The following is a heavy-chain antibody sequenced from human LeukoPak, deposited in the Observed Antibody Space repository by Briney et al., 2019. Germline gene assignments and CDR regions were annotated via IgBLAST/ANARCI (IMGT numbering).Heavy chain of an antibody. V-gene: IGHV1-18*01. CDR1: GYTFTSYG. J-gene: IGHJ4*02. D-gene: IGHD6-19*01. Sequence: ASVKVSCKASGYTFTSYGISWVRQAPGQGLEWMGWISAYNGNTNYAQKLQGRVTMTTDTSTSTAYMELSSLRSEDTAVYYCARDPYSSGWFDYWGQGTLVTVSS. CDR3: ARDPYSSGWFDY. CDR2: ISAYNGNT.